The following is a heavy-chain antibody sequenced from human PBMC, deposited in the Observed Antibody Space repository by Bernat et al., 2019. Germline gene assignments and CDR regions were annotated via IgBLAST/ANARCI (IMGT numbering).Heavy chain of an antibody. J-gene: IGHJ4*02. CDR3: ARDGLGGYRRSWYVGGGSSFDY. CDR2: IWYDGSNK. D-gene: IGHD6-13*01. CDR1: GFTFSSYG. V-gene: IGHV3-33*01. Sequence: QVQLVESGGGVVQPGRSLRLSCAASGFTFSSYGMHWVRQAPGKGLEWVAVIWYDGSNKYYADSVKGLISIFRDNSKNTLDLKMKSVGAEGRAVDYCARDGLGGYRRSWYVGGGSSFDYWGQGTLVTVSS.